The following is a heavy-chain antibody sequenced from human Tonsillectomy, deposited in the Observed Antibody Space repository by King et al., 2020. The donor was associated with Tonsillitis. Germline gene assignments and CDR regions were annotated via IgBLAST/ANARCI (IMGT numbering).Heavy chain of an antibody. J-gene: IGHJ4*02. CDR1: GGSISSGSYY. CDR3: ATATTPVEGGYFDS. CDR2: IYTSGST. V-gene: IGHV4-61*02. Sequence: VQLQESGPGLVKPSQTLSLTCTVSGGSISSGSYYWSWIRQPAGKGLEWIGRIYTSGSTNYNPSLKSRVTMSVDTSKNQFSLKLSSVTAADTAVYYCATATTPVEGGYFDSGGQGTLVTVSS. D-gene: IGHD3-16*01.